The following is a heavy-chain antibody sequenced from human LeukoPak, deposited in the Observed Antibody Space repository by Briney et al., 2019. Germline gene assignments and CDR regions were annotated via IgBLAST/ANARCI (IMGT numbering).Heavy chain of an antibody. CDR1: GFTFSSYA. CDR2: ISGSGGST. J-gene: IGHJ5*02. CDR3: AKDPSGVTIQKFDP. Sequence: PGGSLRLSCAASGFTFSSYAMSWVRQAPGKGLEWVSAISGSGGSTHYADSVKGRFTISRDSSKNTLYLQMNSLRAEDTAVYYCAKDPSGVTIQKFDPWGQGTLVTVSS. D-gene: IGHD2-21*02. V-gene: IGHV3-23*01.